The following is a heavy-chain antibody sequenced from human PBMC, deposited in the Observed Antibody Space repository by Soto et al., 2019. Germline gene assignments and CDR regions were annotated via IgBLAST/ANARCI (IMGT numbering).Heavy chain of an antibody. Sequence: GASVKGSCKASGYTFTSYGISWVRQAPGQGLEWMGWISAYNGNTNYAQKLQGRVTMTTDTSTSTAYMELRSLRSDDTAVYYCARDRRSPLYYYYGMDVWGQGTTVTVSS. CDR2: ISAYNGNT. CDR3: ARDRRSPLYYYYGMDV. V-gene: IGHV1-18*01. D-gene: IGHD1-26*01. J-gene: IGHJ6*02. CDR1: GYTFTSYG.